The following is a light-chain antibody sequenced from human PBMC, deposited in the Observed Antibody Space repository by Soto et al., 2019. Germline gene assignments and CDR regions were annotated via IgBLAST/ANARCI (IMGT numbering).Light chain of an antibody. CDR2: GAS. CDR1: QSVSSN. J-gene: IGKJ3*01. Sequence: EIVMTQSPATLSVSPGERATLSCRASQSVSSNLAWYQQKPGQAPRLLIYGASTRATGIPARFSGSGSGTEFTLNISSLQSEDFAVYYCQQYNNWPPLTFGPGTKVDSK. CDR3: QQYNNWPPLT. V-gene: IGKV3D-15*01.